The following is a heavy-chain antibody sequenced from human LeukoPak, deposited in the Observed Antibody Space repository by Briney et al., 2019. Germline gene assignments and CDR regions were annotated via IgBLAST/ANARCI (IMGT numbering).Heavy chain of an antibody. J-gene: IGHJ4*02. Sequence: PSETLSLTCTVSGGSISSSSYYWGWIRQPPGKGLEWIGSIYYSGSTYYNPSLKSRVTISVDTSKNQFSLKLSSVTAADTAVYYCARHSSSWYDGDYFDHWGQGALVTVSS. D-gene: IGHD6-13*01. CDR2: IYYSGST. CDR3: ARHSSSWYDGDYFDH. V-gene: IGHV4-39*01. CDR1: GGSISSSSYY.